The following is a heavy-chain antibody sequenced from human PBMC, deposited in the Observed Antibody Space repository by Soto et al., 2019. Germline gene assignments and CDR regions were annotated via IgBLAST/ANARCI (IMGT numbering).Heavy chain of an antibody. Sequence: SETLSLTCSVSGGSISDYYWSWIRQSPEKGLEYIAYSSYGGITNLNGALNGRVTMSIDTSKNQFSLKLNSVTAADTAVYYCTRDLDIGHRGYGQSNVWGQGKTVTVSS. CDR3: TRDLDIGHRGYGQSNV. D-gene: IGHD5-12*01. V-gene: IGHV4-59*01. CDR1: GGSISDYY. J-gene: IGHJ6*02. CDR2: SSYGGIT.